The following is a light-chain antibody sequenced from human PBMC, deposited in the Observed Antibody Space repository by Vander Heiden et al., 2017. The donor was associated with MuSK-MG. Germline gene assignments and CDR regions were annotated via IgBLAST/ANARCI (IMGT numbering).Light chain of an antibody. Sequence: DIQMTQSPSSLSAFVGDRVTITCRASHNINRYVNWYQQKPGKAPKILIYAASSLQSGVPSRFSGSGSGTDFTLTISRLQPEDFAIYYCQQCDSIAWAFGQRTKVEIK. J-gene: IGKJ1*01. CDR2: AAS. CDR3: QQCDSIAWA. V-gene: IGKV1-39*01. CDR1: HNINRY.